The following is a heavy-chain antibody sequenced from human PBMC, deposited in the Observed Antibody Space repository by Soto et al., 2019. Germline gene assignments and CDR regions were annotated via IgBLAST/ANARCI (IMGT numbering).Heavy chain of an antibody. CDR1: GYTFTTYG. D-gene: IGHD2-21*01. CDR2: ISGYNGNT. Sequence: QGRLVQSGAEVKKPGASVKVSCKTSGYTFTTYGVSWVRQAPGLGLEWMGWISGYNGNTNSAPKFQGRVSMTTDTXTXXXXXXXXXXXXXXXXXXXXXXXXRSYCGGDNCDHYFDYWGQGTLVTVSS. V-gene: IGHV1-18*01. J-gene: IGHJ4*02. CDR3: XXXXRSYCGGDNCDHYFDY.